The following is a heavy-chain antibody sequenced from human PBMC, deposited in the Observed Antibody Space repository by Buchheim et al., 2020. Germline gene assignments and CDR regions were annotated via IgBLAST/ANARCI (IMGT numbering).Heavy chain of an antibody. CDR2: IYYSGST. Sequence: QLQLQESGPGLVKPSETLSLTCTVSGGSISSSSYYWGWIRQPPGKGLEWIGSIYYSGSTYYNPSLKSRVTISVDTSKNQFSLKLSSVAATDTAVYYCARRGGSYPFDYWGQGTL. V-gene: IGHV4-39*01. CDR1: GGSISSSSYY. CDR3: ARRGGSYPFDY. D-gene: IGHD6-25*01. J-gene: IGHJ4*02.